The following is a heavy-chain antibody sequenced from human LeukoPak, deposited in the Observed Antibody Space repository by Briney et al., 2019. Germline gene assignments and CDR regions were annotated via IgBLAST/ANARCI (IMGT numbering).Heavy chain of an antibody. Sequence: SETLSLTCAVYGGSFSGYYWSWIRQPPGKGLEWIGEINHSGSTNYNPSLKSRVTISVDTSKNQFSLKLSSVTAADTAVYYCARDRYYYDSSGYYSDYYYYYMDVWGKGTTVTVSS. CDR1: GGSFSGYY. CDR3: ARDRYYYDSSGYYSDYYYYYMDV. J-gene: IGHJ6*03. V-gene: IGHV4-34*01. CDR2: INHSGST. D-gene: IGHD3-22*01.